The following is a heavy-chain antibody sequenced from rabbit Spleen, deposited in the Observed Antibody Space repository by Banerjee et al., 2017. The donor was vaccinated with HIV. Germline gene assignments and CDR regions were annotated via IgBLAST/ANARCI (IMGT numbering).Heavy chain of an antibody. CDR2: IAGSSSGFT. V-gene: IGHV1S40*01. D-gene: IGHD8-1*01. Sequence: QQLEESGGGLVKPGASLTLTCIASGVSFSSSDYMCWVRQAPGKGLEWISCIAGSSSGFTYSATWAKGRFTCSKTSSTTVTLQMTSLTVADTATYFCARDAGSGHYIDAYFDLWGQGTLVTVS. J-gene: IGHJ4*01. CDR1: GVSFSSSDY. CDR3: ARDAGSGHYIDAYFDL.